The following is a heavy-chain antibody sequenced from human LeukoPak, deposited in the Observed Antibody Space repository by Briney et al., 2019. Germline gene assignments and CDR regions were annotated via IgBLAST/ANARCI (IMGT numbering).Heavy chain of an antibody. CDR1: GGSISSHHW. V-gene: IGHV4-4*02. Sequence: SETLSLTCAVSGGSISSHHWWSWVRQPPGKGLEWMGEIYHGGDSNYNPSLKSRVTISVDKSKNQLSLKLNSVTSADTAVYYCARNVGTASLGKNWLDPWGQGTLVTVSS. J-gene: IGHJ5*02. CDR2: IYHGGDS. CDR3: ARNVGTASLGKNWLDP. D-gene: IGHD1-26*01.